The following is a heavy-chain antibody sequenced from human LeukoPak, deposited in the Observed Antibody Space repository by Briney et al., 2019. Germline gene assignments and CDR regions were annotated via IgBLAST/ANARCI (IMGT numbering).Heavy chain of an antibody. Sequence: GGSLRLSCAASGFTFSSYAMHWVRQAPGKGLEWVAVISYDGSNKYYADSVKGRFTISRDNSKNTLYLQMNSLRAEDTAVYYCARDPESGYSSSWSSNWFDPWGQGTLVTVSS. J-gene: IGHJ5*02. D-gene: IGHD6-13*01. CDR2: ISYDGSNK. V-gene: IGHV3-30-3*01. CDR1: GFTFSSYA. CDR3: ARDPESGYSSSWSSNWFDP.